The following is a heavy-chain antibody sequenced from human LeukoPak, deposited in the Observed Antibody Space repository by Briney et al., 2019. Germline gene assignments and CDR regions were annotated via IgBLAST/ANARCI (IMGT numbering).Heavy chain of an antibody. J-gene: IGHJ6*03. Sequence: PSETLSLTCTVSGGSISSGGYYWSWIRQHPGKGLEWIGYIYYSGSTYYNPSLKSRVTISVDTSKNQFSLKLSSVTAADTAVYYCAREQSYYYYYYMDVWGKGTTVTVSS. V-gene: IGHV4-31*03. CDR2: IYYSGST. D-gene: IGHD5-24*01. CDR1: GGSISSGGYY. CDR3: AREQSYYYYYYMDV.